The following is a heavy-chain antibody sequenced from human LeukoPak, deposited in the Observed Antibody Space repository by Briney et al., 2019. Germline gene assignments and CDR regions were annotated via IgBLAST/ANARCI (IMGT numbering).Heavy chain of an antibody. CDR3: ASETFGGVFAFDI. Sequence: SETLSLTCAVYGGSFSGYYWSWVRQPPGKGLEWIGEINHSGSTNYNPSLKSRVTISVDTSKNQFSLKLSSVTAADTAVYYCASETFGGVFAFDIWGQGTMVTVSS. CDR2: INHSGST. CDR1: GGSFSGYY. D-gene: IGHD3-16*01. J-gene: IGHJ3*02. V-gene: IGHV4-34*01.